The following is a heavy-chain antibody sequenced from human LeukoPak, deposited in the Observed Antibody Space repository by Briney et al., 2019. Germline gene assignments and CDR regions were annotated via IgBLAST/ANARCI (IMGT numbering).Heavy chain of an antibody. V-gene: IGHV1-3*03. J-gene: IGHJ4*02. CDR2: ITTGRGET. D-gene: IGHD6-19*01. CDR3: ARGGQQWRGGYYFDS. Sequence: ASVKVSCKASGYTFTDYALHWVRQAPGQSLEWMGWITTGRGETRFSQDFQRRITLTRDKSANTAYMDLTDLTSEDTAVYYCARGGQQWRGGYYFDSWGQGTLVAVSS. CDR1: GYTFTDYA.